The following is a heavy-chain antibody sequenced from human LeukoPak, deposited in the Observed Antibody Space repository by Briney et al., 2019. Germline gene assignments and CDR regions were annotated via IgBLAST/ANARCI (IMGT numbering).Heavy chain of an antibody. J-gene: IGHJ3*02. Sequence: SETLSLTCTVSGRSISSYYWSWIRQPPGKGLEWIGYIYYSGSTNYNPSLKSRVTISVDTSKNQFSLKLSSVTAADTAVYYCARVGSTVTTGAFDIWGQGTMVTVSS. CDR2: IYYSGST. D-gene: IGHD4-17*01. V-gene: IGHV4-59*01. CDR3: ARVGSTVTTGAFDI. CDR1: GRSISSYY.